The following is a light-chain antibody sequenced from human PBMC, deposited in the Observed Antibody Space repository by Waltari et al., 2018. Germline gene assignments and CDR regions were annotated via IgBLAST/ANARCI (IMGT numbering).Light chain of an antibody. CDR2: DTS. CDR1: QSVRTY. V-gene: IGKV3-11*01. Sequence: EIVLTQSPATLSLSPGESATLSCRASQSVRTYLAWYQQKPGQAPRLLIYDTSNRATGIPARFSGSGSGTDFTLTISSLEPEDFAVYYCQQRSDSPLTFGGGTKVEIK. CDR3: QQRSDSPLT. J-gene: IGKJ4*01.